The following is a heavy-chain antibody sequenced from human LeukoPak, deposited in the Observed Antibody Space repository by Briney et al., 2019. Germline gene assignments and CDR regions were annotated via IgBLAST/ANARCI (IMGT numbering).Heavy chain of an antibody. Sequence: GGSLRLSCAASGFTFSRHWMSWVRQAPGKGLEWVANIKQDGSEKYYVDAVKGRFTISRDNAKNSLYLQMNSLRAEDTAVYYCARGNFSAYDIWGQGTTVTVSS. CDR1: GFTFSRHW. V-gene: IGHV3-7*05. D-gene: IGHD2/OR15-2a*01. J-gene: IGHJ3*02. CDR3: ARGNFSAYDI. CDR2: IKQDGSEK.